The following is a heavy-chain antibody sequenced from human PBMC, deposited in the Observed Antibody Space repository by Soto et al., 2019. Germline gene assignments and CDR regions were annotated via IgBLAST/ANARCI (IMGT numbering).Heavy chain of an antibody. J-gene: IGHJ5*02. CDR3: ARVWGALAPIAGWFGP. CDR1: NGSITSGNW. V-gene: IGHV4-4*02. D-gene: IGHD3-16*01. CDR2: IYQTGST. Sequence: QVQLQESGPGLVKPSGTLSLTCAVSNGSITSGNWWSWVRQPPGKGLEWIGDIYQTGSTNYNPSPRSRVISSVDKSKNYFSLSLSSVTAAGTAVYFCARVWGALAPIAGWFGPWGRGILVTVSS.